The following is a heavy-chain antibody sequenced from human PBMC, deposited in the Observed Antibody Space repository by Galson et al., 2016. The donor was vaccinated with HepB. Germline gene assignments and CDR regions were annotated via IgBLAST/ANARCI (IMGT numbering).Heavy chain of an antibody. CDR3: ARDVEYSSSRLQYFDY. CDR1: GYTFTTYG. V-gene: IGHV1-18*01. CDR2: ISPYNDNT. J-gene: IGHJ4*02. D-gene: IGHD2/OR15-2a*01. Sequence: SVKVSCKASGYTFTTYGLSWVRQAPGQGLEWMGWISPYNDNTNYAQKFQDRVTMTVDTSTTTAYMELRTLRSDDTAVYYCARDVEYSSSRLQYFDYWGQGTLVTVSS.